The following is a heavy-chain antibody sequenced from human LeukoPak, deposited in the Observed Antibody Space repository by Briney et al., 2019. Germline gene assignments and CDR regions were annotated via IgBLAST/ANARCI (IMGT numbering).Heavy chain of an antibody. CDR3: ARGIYAGAATGFQH. Sequence: ASVKVSYKASGYTFTGYYMHWVRQAPGQGLEWMGWINPNSGGTNYAQKFQGRVTMTRDTSISTAYMELSRLRSDDTAVYYCARGIYAGAATGFQHWGQGTLGTVSS. D-gene: IGHD2-15*01. V-gene: IGHV1-2*02. CDR2: INPNSGGT. CDR1: GYTFTGYY. J-gene: IGHJ1*01.